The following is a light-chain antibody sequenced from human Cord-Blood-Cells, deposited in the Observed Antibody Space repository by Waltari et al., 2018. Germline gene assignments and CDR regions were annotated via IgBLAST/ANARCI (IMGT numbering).Light chain of an antibody. J-gene: IGLJ1*01. CDR1: SSDVCGYNY. V-gene: IGLV2-11*01. CDR2: DVS. CDR3: CSYAGSNYV. Sequence: QSALTQPRSVSGSPGQSVTISCTGTSSDVCGYNYVSWYQQHPGKAPKLMIYDVSKRPSGVPDRFSGSKSGNTASLTISGLQAEDEADYYCCSYAGSNYVFGTGTKVTVL.